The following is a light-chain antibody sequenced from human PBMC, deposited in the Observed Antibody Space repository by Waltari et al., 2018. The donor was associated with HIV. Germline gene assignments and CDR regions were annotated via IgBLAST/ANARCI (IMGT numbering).Light chain of an antibody. CDR3: CSYASSGTFVV. CDR2: EVD. V-gene: IGLV2-23*02. CDR1: PTDVSNSNL. Sequence: QSALPQPASVSGSPGQSFTLSCTGIPTDVSNSNLVSWYQHHPGKAPKLMIFEVDKRPSGVSNRFSGSKSGNTASLTISWLQAEDEADYYCCSYASSGTFVVFGGGTNLTVL. J-gene: IGLJ2*01.